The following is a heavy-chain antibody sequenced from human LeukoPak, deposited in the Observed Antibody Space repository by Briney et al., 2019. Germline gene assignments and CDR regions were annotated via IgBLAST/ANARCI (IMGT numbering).Heavy chain of an antibody. CDR3: AKDPVKWELHPFDY. D-gene: IGHD1-26*01. J-gene: IGHJ4*02. Sequence: TGGSLRLSCAASGFTFSSYSMNWVRQAPGKGLEWVSSISSSSSYIYYADSVKGRFTISRDNAKNSLYLQMNSLRAEDTAVYYCAKDPVKWELHPFDYWGQGTLVTVSS. CDR2: ISSSSSYI. V-gene: IGHV3-21*04. CDR1: GFTFSSYS.